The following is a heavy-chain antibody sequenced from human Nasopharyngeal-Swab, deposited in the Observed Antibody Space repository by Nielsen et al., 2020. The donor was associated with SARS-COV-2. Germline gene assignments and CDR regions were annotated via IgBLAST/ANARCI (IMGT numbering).Heavy chain of an antibody. J-gene: IGHJ3*02. Sequence: GESLKISCAASGFTFSSYGMHWVRQAPGKGLEWVAVISYDGSNKYYADSVKGRFTISRDNSKNTLYLQMNSLRAEDTAVYYCAKARRDYVWGKELLPGAFDIWGQGTMVTVSS. CDR3: AKARRDYVWGKELLPGAFDI. CDR2: ISYDGSNK. D-gene: IGHD3-16*01. CDR1: GFTFSSYG. V-gene: IGHV3-30*18.